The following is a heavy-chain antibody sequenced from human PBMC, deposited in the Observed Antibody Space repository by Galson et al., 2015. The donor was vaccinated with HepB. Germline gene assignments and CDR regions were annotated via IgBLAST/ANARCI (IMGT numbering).Heavy chain of an antibody. CDR3: ASSRAEMATIIGWFDP. V-gene: IGHV1-2*06. Sequence: SVKVSCKAFGYTFTGYYMHWVRQAPGQGLEWMGRINPNSGGTNYAQKFQGRVTMTRDTSISTAYMELSSLRSEDTAVYYCASSRAEMATIIGWFDPWGQGTLVTVSS. CDR1: GYTFTGYY. J-gene: IGHJ5*02. D-gene: IGHD5-24*01. CDR2: INPNSGGT.